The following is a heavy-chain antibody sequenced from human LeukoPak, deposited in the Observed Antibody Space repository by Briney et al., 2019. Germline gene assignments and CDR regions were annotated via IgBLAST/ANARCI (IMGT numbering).Heavy chain of an antibody. CDR1: GYTFTSYD. CDR2: MNPNSGNT. CDR3: ARVFGSWYGYYYYYMVV. D-gene: IGHD6-13*01. Sequence: ASVKVSRKSSGYTFTSYDINWVRQATRQGLEWVGWMNPNSGNTGYAQKFQGRVTMTRNTSISTAYMELSSLRSEDTAVYYCARVFGSWYGYYYYYMVVWGNGTRSPSP. V-gene: IGHV1-8*01. J-gene: IGHJ6*03.